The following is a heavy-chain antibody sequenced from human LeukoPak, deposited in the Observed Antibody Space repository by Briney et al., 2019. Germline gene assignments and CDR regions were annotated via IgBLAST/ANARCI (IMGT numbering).Heavy chain of an antibody. CDR3: ARYYDSSGYYVY. V-gene: IGHV1-2*02. D-gene: IGHD3-22*01. CDR1: GYTFTGYY. CDR2: INPNSGGT. Sequence: ASVKVSCKASGYTFTGYYMHWVRQAPGQGLEWMGWINPNSGGTNYAQKFQGRVTMTRDTSISTAYMELSRLRSDNTAVYYCARYYDSSGYYVYWGQGTLVTVSS. J-gene: IGHJ4*02.